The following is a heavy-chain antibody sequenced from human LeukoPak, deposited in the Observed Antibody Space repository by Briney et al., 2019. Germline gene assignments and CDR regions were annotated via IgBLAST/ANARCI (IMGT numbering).Heavy chain of an antibody. CDR3: ARDQGYDFWSGYSAYDH. V-gene: IGHV4-59*01. J-gene: IGHJ4*02. CDR2: IYYTGST. D-gene: IGHD3-3*01. CDR1: GGSISTYY. Sequence: SETLSLTCTVSGGSISTYYWSWIRQAPGRGLEWIGYIYYTGSTKYNPSLRSRATISVDTSNNQLSLKLRSVTAADTAIYYCARDQGYDFWSGYSAYDHWGQGTLVTVSS.